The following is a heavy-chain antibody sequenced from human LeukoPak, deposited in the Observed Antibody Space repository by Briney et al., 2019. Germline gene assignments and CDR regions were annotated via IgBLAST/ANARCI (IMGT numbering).Heavy chain of an antibody. J-gene: IGHJ6*03. V-gene: IGHV4-4*07. CDR2: IYTSGST. Sequence: SETLSLTCTVSGGSISSYYWSWIRQPAGKGLEWIGRIYTSGSTNYNPFLKSRVTMSVDTSKNQFSLKLSSVTAADTAVYYCARVSSSFPLYYYYYYMDVWGKGTTVTVSS. CDR3: ARVSSSFPLYYYYYYMDV. CDR1: GGSISSYY. D-gene: IGHD6-6*01.